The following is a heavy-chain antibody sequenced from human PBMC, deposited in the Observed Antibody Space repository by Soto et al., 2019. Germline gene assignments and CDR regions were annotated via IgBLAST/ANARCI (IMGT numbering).Heavy chain of an antibody. CDR1: GFTFSGSA. CDR2: ISSSGSTI. J-gene: IGHJ4*02. V-gene: IGHV3-48*03. CDR3: ARDKYRQLDY. Sequence: PGGSLRLSCAASGFTFSGSAMHWVRQAPGKGLEWVSYISSSGSTIYYADSVKGRFTISRDNAKNSLYLQMNSLRAEDTAVYYCARDKYRQLDYWGQGTLVTVSS. D-gene: IGHD5-18*01.